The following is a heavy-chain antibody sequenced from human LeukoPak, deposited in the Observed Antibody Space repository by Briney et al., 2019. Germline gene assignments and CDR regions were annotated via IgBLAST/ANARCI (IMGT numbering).Heavy chain of an antibody. Sequence: PGGSLRLSCAASGFTFSSYSMNWVRQTPGKGLEWVSYISSGSSSIYYADSVKGRFTISRDNAMNSLYLQMNSLRDEDTAAYYCARLANFWSGANDYWGQGTLVTVSS. CDR3: ARLANFWSGANDY. D-gene: IGHD3-3*01. V-gene: IGHV3-48*02. J-gene: IGHJ4*02. CDR2: ISSGSSSI. CDR1: GFTFSSYS.